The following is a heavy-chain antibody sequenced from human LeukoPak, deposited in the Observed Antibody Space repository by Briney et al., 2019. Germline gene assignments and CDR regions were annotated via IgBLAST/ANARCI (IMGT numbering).Heavy chain of an antibody. J-gene: IGHJ4*02. Sequence: ASVKVSCKASGYTFTGYYMHWVRQAPGQGLEWMGWINPNSGGTNYAQKFQGRVTMTRDTSISTAFMELSRLRSDDTAVYYCARVKTMIVVVSLFDYWGQGTLITVSS. D-gene: IGHD3-22*01. CDR2: INPNSGGT. CDR1: GYTFTGYY. V-gene: IGHV1-2*02. CDR3: ARVKTMIVVVSLFDY.